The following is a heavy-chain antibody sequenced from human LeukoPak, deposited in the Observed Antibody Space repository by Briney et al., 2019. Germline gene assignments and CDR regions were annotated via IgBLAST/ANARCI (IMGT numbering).Heavy chain of an antibody. J-gene: IGHJ4*02. CDR1: GGSISSSSYY. CDR2: IYYSGST. CDR3: ARLLRYCSGGSCYHFDY. V-gene: IGHV4-39*01. Sequence: NPSETLSLTCTVSGGSISSSSYYWGWIRQPPGKGLEWIGSIYYSGSTYYNPSLKSRVTISVDTSKNQFSLKLSSVTAADTAVYYCARLLRYCSGGSCYHFDYWGQGTLVTVSS. D-gene: IGHD2-15*01.